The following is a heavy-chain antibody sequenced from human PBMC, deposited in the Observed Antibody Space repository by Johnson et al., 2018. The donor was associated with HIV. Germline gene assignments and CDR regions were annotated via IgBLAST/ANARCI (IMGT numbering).Heavy chain of an antibody. J-gene: IGHJ3*02. CDR3: ARAYTYGAFDI. D-gene: IGHD5-18*01. CDR1: GFTFSIVW. V-gene: IGHV3-66*01. Sequence: VQLVESGGGLVQPGGSLRLSCAASGFTFSIVWMHWVRQAPGKGLEWVSVIYSGDTTYYAGSVKGRFTISRDNSKNTLYLQMNSLRVDYTAIYYCARAYTYGAFDIWGQGTMVTVSS. CDR2: IYSGDTT.